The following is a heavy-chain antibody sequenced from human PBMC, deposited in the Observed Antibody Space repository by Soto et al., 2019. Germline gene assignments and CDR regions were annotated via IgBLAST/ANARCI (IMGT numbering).Heavy chain of an antibody. CDR2: LYWDDDK. CDR1: GFSLSTSGVG. V-gene: IGHV2-5*02. D-gene: IGHD4-17*01. Sequence: QITLKESGPTLVKPTQTLTLTCTFSGFSLSTSGVGVGWIRQPPGKALEWLALLYWDDDKRYSPSLKSRLTITKNTSKNQVVLTMTNMDPVDTATYYCAHRQRTVYFDYWGQGTLVTVSS. CDR3: AHRQRTVYFDY. J-gene: IGHJ4*02.